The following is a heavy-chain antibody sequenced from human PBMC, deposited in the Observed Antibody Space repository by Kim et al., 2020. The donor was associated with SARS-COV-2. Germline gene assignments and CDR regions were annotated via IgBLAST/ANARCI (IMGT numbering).Heavy chain of an antibody. V-gene: IGHV1-69*13. Sequence: SVKVSCKASGGTFSNYAISWVRQAPGQGLEWMGGFIPIFGAANYAQKFQGRVTITADESTSTAYMELSSLRSEDTAVYYCARGRIVGAIQNYFDYWGQGTLVIVSS. J-gene: IGHJ4*02. CDR2: FIPIFGAA. CDR3: ARGRIVGAIQNYFDY. CDR1: GGTFSNYA. D-gene: IGHD1-26*01.